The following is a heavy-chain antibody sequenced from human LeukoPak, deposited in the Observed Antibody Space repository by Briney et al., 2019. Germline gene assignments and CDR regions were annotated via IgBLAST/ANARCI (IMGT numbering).Heavy chain of an antibody. CDR1: GFTFSSYA. CDR2: ISYDGSNK. D-gene: IGHD6-13*01. CDR3: AREALAAAGGFDY. Sequence: PGGSLRLSCAASGFTFSSYAMHWVRQAPGKGLEWVAVISYDGSNKYYADSVKGRFTISRDNSKNTLYLQMNSLRAEDTAVYYCAREALAAAGGFDYWGQGTLVTVSS. V-gene: IGHV3-30*04. J-gene: IGHJ4*02.